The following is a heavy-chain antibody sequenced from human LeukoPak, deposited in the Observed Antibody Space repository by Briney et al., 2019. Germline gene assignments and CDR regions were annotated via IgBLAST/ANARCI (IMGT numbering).Heavy chain of an antibody. CDR3: ARAEGFGDNIAIDY. Sequence: GSSVKVSCKASGGTFISYAISGVRQAPGQGLEWMGGIIPIFGTANYAQKFQGRVTITADASTSPASMELSSLRSEHMAVYYCARAEGFGDNIAIDYWGEGTLVTVSS. CDR1: GGTFISYA. V-gene: IGHV1-69*01. J-gene: IGHJ4*02. D-gene: IGHD3-10*01. CDR2: IIPIFGTA.